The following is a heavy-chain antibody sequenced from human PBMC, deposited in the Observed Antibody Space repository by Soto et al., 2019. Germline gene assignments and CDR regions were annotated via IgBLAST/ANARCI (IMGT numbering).Heavy chain of an antibody. J-gene: IGHJ4*02. CDR3: AKGFASGSYYAYDY. CDR2: IGGSGDGT. V-gene: IGHV3-23*01. CDR1: GFTFSSYA. Sequence: VGSLRLSCEASGFTFSSYAMNWVRRAPGKGLEWVATIGGSGDGTYYGDSVKGRFTISRDNSKNTLYLQMNSLRAEDTAVYYCAKGFASGSYYAYDYWGQGTLVTVSS. D-gene: IGHD3-10*01.